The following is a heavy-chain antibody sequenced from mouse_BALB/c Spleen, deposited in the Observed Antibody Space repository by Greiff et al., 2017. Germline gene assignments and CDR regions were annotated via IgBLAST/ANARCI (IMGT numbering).Heavy chain of an antibody. D-gene: IGHD1-1*01. CDR1: GYSITSDYA. V-gene: IGHV3-2*02. CDR2: ISYSGST. Sequence: EVKVEESGPGLVKPSQSLSLTCTVTGYSITSDYAWNWIRQFPGNKLEWMGYISYSGSTSYNPSLKSRIPITRDTSKNQFFLQLNSVTTEDTATYYCAKKSYGSFAYWGQGTLVTVSA. CDR3: AKKSYGSFAY. J-gene: IGHJ3*01.